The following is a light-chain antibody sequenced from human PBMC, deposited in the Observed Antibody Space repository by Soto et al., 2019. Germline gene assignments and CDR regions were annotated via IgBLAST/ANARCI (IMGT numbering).Light chain of an antibody. J-gene: IGLJ1*01. Sequence: QSVLTQPASVSGSPGQSITISCTGTSSDVGGYNYVSWYQQHPGKAPKLMIYDVSNRPSGVSNRFSGSKSGNTASLTISGLQAEDEADYYCSSYTSISTLAGYVFGTGTKVTVL. CDR3: SSYTSISTLAGYV. CDR2: DVS. V-gene: IGLV2-14*01. CDR1: SSDVGGYNY.